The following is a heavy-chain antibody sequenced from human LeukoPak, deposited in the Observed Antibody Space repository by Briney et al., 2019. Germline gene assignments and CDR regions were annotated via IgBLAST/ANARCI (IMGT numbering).Heavy chain of an antibody. CDR1: GGSISSFY. V-gene: IGHV4-59*08. CDR2: IYSSGST. D-gene: IGHD6-13*01. J-gene: IGHJ6*03. CDR3: AGLYSSSWTYYYYYMGV. Sequence: SETLSLTCTVSGGSISSFYLRWIRQPPGKGLEWIGYIYSSGSTNYNPSLKSRVIISVDTSQNQFLLMLSCVIAADTAVYYCAGLYSSSWTYYYYYMGVWGKGTTVTV.